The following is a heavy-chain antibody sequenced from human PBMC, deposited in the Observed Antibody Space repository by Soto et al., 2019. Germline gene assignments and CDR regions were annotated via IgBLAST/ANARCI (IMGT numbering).Heavy chain of an antibody. CDR1: GGSISSYY. CDR3: ARHAYDSSGKIEY. V-gene: IGHV4-59*08. CDR2: IYYSGST. J-gene: IGHJ4*02. D-gene: IGHD3-22*01. Sequence: PSETLSLTCTVSGGSISSYYWSWIRQPPGKGLEWIGYIYYSGSTNYNPSLKSRVTISVDTSKNQFSLKLSSVTAADTAVYYCARHAYDSSGKIEYWGQGTLVTVSS.